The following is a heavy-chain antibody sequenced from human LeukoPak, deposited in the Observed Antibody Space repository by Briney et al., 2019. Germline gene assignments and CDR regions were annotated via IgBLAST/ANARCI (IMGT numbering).Heavy chain of an antibody. CDR3: ARNYDSSKDGNDY. Sequence: ATVNVSCKASGYNFAAYYMHWVRQAPGQGLEWMGWINPHSGDTNYAQTFQGRVTMTRDTSIRTAYMELRSLRSDDTAIYYCARNYDSSKDGNDYWGQGTLVTVSS. CDR1: GYNFAAYY. D-gene: IGHD3-22*01. CDR2: INPHSGDT. V-gene: IGHV1-2*02. J-gene: IGHJ4*02.